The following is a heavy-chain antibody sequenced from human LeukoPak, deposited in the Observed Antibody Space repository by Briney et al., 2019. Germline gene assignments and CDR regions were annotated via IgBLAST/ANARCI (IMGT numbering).Heavy chain of an antibody. J-gene: IGHJ5*02. V-gene: IGHV1-46*01. D-gene: IGHD2-2*01. CDR2: INPSGGST. CDR1: GYTFTSYY. CDR3: ARGRPLVVPAADYKNWFDP. Sequence: ASVKVSCKASGYTFTSYYMHWVRQAPGQGLEWMGIINPSGGSTSYAQKFQGRVTMTRDTSTSTVHMELSSLRSEDTAVYYCARGRPLVVPAADYKNWFDPWGQGTLVTVSS.